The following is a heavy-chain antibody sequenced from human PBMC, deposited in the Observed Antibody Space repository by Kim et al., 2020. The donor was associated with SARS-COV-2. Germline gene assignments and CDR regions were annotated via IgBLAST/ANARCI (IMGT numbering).Heavy chain of an antibody. Sequence: GGSLRLSCAASGFTFSSYAMSWVRQAPGKGLEWVSAISGSGGSTYYADSVKGRFTISRDNSKNTLYLQMNSLRAEDTAVYYCAKRKVISRNSSSWYRFFDYWGQGTLVTVSS. CDR1: GFTFSSYA. CDR2: ISGSGGST. CDR3: AKRKVISRNSSSWYRFFDY. V-gene: IGHV3-23*01. J-gene: IGHJ4*02. D-gene: IGHD6-13*01.